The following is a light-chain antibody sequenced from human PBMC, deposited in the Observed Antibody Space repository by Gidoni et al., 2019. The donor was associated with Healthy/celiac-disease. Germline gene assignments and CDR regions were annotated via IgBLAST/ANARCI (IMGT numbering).Light chain of an antibody. V-gene: IGLV2-14*01. J-gene: IGLJ3*02. Sequence: QSALTQPASVSGSSGQSITISCTGTSSDVGGYNYVSWYQQHPGKAPKLMIYEVSNRPSVVPDRFSGSKSGNTASLTISGLQAEDEADYYCSSYTSSSTWVFGGETKLTVL. CDR2: EVS. CDR3: SSYTSSSTWV. CDR1: SSDVGGYNY.